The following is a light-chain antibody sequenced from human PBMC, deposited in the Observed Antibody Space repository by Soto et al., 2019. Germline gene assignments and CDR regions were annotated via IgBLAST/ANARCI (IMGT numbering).Light chain of an antibody. J-gene: IGLJ1*01. CDR3: FSYTSSGTYV. CDR1: SSDVGAYIF. Sequence: QSVLTQPPSASGSPGQSVTISCTGTSSDVGAYIFVSWYQQHPGKAPKLMIYEVSNRPSGVSNRFSGSKSGNTASLTISGLQAEDETDYYCFSYTSSGTYVFGTGTKVTVL. V-gene: IGLV2-14*01. CDR2: EVS.